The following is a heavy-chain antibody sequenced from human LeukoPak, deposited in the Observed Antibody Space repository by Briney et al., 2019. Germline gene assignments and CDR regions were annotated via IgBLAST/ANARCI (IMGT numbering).Heavy chain of an antibody. V-gene: IGHV3-30*18. CDR1: GFTFSSYG. J-gene: IGHJ4*02. CDR3: AKDQGDGSGSYYKSPFDY. Sequence: GGSLRLSCAASGFTFSSYGMHWVRQAPGKGLEWVAVISYDGSNKYYADSVKGRFTISRDNSKNTLYLQMNSLRAEDTAVCYCAKDQGDGSGSYYKSPFDYWGQGTLVTVSS. CDR2: ISYDGSNK. D-gene: IGHD3-10*01.